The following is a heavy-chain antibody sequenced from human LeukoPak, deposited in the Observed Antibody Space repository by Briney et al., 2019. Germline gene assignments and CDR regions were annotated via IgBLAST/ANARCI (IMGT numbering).Heavy chain of an antibody. Sequence: PSGTLSLTCTVSGGSISSGGYYWSWIRQHPGKGLEWIGYIYYSGSTYYNPSLKSRVTISVDTSKNQFSLKLSSVTAADTAVYYCARGRLDSMVRGVIAFDPWGQGTLVTVSS. CDR1: GGSISSGGYY. V-gene: IGHV4-31*03. CDR3: ARGRLDSMVRGVIAFDP. CDR2: IYYSGST. J-gene: IGHJ5*02. D-gene: IGHD3-10*01.